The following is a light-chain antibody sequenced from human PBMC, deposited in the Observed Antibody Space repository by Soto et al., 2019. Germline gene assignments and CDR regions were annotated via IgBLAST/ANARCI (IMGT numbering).Light chain of an antibody. CDR1: QSLLHSNGYNY. CDR2: LGS. Sequence: DIVMTQSPLSLPVTPGEPASISCRSSQSLLHSNGYNYLDWYLQKPGQSPQLLIYLGSNRASGVPDRFSGSGSGTDFRLKISRVEAEDVGVYYCLQALQGFTFVPGTKVDIK. V-gene: IGKV2-28*01. CDR3: LQALQGFT. J-gene: IGKJ3*01.